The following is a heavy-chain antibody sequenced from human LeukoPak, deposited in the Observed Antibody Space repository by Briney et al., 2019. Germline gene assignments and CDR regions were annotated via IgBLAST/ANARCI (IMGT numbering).Heavy chain of an antibody. CDR2: IIPIFSPA. Sequence: VASVKVSCKASGGTFSSYAISWVRQAPGQGLEWMGGIIPIFSPANYAQKFQGRVTITTDESTSTAYMELSSLRSEDTAVYYCARAVSAHRNTMYYFDNWGQGILVTVSS. CDR3: ARAVSAHRNTMYYFDN. J-gene: IGHJ4*02. CDR1: GGTFSSYA. V-gene: IGHV1-69*05. D-gene: IGHD1/OR15-1a*01.